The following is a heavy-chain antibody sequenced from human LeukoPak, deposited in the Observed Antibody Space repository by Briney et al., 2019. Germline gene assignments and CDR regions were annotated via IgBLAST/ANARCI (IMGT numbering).Heavy chain of an antibody. CDR2: INPNSGGT. CDR3: AIGYHGGNSRALDI. Sequence: ASVKVSCKASGYTFTGYYMRWVRQAPGQGLEWMGWINPNSGGTNYAQKFQGRVTMTRDTSISTAYMELSSLRSEDTAVFYCAIGYHGGNSRALDIWGQGTMVTVSS. D-gene: IGHD4-23*01. CDR1: GYTFTGYY. V-gene: IGHV1-2*02. J-gene: IGHJ3*02.